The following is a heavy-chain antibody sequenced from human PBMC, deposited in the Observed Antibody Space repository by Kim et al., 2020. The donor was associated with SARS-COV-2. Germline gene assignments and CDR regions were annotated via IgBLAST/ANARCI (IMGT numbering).Heavy chain of an antibody. Sequence: SETLSLTCTVSGGSISSGGYYWSWIHQHPGKGLEWIGYIYYSGSTYYNPSLKSRVTISVDTSKNQFSLKLSSVTAADTAVYYCARGGWAAAGIYFDPWGQGTLVTVSS. CDR2: IYYSGST. CDR1: GGSISSGGYY. J-gene: IGHJ5*02. CDR3: ARGGWAAAGIYFDP. V-gene: IGHV4-31*03. D-gene: IGHD6-13*01.